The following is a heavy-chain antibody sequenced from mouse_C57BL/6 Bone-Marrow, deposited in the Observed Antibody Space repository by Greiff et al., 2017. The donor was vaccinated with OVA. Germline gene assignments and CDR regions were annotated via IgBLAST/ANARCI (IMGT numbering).Heavy chain of an antibody. CDR1: GYTFTDYY. V-gene: IGHV1-76*01. J-gene: IGHJ2*01. Sequence: VKLVESGAELVRPGASVKLSCKASGYTFTDYYISWVKQRPGQGLEWIARIYPGSGNIYYNEKFKGKGTLTAEKSSSTAYMQLSTQTSDDSAVYFGAKSERLRDSFDYWGQGTTLTVSS. CDR2: IYPGSGNI. CDR3: AKSERLRDSFDY. D-gene: IGHD2-2*01.